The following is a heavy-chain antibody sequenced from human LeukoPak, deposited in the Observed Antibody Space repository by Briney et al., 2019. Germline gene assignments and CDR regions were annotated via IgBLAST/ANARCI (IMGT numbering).Heavy chain of an antibody. V-gene: IGHV1-69*13. D-gene: IGHD3-22*01. CDR1: GGTFSSYA. CDR2: IIPIFGTA. Sequence: SVKVSCKASGGTFSSYAISWVRQAPGQGLEWMGGIIPIFGTANYAQKFQGRVTITADESTSTAYMELSSLGSEDTAVYYCARERGKDSSPFYYYYYMDVWGKGTTVTVSS. J-gene: IGHJ6*03. CDR3: ARERGKDSSPFYYYYYMDV.